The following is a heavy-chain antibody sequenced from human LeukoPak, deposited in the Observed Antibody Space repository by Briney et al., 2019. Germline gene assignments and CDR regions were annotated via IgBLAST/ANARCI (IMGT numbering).Heavy chain of an antibody. Sequence: GGSLRLSCAASGFTFSSYEINWVRQAPGKGLEWVSYISSSGSTIYYADPVKGRFTISRDNAKNSLYLQMNSLRAVDTAVYYCARENGGYCSGGSCYSDNYFDYWGQGTLVTVSS. J-gene: IGHJ4*02. CDR3: ARENGGYCSGGSCYSDNYFDY. V-gene: IGHV3-48*03. D-gene: IGHD2-15*01. CDR1: GFTFSSYE. CDR2: ISSSGSTI.